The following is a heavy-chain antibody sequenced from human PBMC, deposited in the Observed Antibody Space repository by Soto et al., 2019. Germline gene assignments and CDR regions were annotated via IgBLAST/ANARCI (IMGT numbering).Heavy chain of an antibody. J-gene: IGHJ5*02. CDR3: ARHILRLLEWFGWFDP. Sequence: PSETLSLTCTVSGGSISSSSYYWGWIRQPPGKGLEWIGSIYYSGSTYYNPSLKSRVTISVDTSKNQFSLKLSSVTAADTAVYYCARHILRLLEWFGWFDPWGQGTLVTVSS. D-gene: IGHD3-3*01. CDR1: GGSISSSSYY. V-gene: IGHV4-39*01. CDR2: IYYSGST.